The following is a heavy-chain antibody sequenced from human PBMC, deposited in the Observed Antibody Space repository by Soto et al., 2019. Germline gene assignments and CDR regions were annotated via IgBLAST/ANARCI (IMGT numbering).Heavy chain of an antibody. CDR3: AKGLPCSGGSCYSFDY. J-gene: IGHJ4*02. CDR2: ITDGGGST. Sequence: EVQLLESGGSLVQPEGSLRLSCAASGFTFSYYVMTWVHQAPGMGLEWVSAITDGGGSTYYADSVKGRFTISRDNSKNTLYLQMNSLRAEDTAVYYCAKGLPCSGGSCYSFDYWGQGTLVTVSS. V-gene: IGHV3-23*01. D-gene: IGHD2-15*01. CDR1: GFTFSYYV.